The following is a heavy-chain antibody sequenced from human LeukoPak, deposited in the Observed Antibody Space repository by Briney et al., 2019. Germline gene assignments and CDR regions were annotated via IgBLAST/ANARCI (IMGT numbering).Heavy chain of an antibody. CDR3: ATGGVTYSDY. Sequence: SETLSLTCTVSGGSISSSSYYWGWIRQPPGKGLEWIGSIYYSGSTYYNPSLKSRVTISVDTSKNQLSLKLSSVTAADTAVYYCATGGVTYSDYWGQGTLVTVSS. J-gene: IGHJ4*02. CDR1: GGSISSSSYY. V-gene: IGHV4-39*07. D-gene: IGHD3-16*01. CDR2: IYYSGST.